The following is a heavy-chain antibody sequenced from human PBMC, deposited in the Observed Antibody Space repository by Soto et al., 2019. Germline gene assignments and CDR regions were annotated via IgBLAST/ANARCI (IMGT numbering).Heavy chain of an antibody. D-gene: IGHD2-2*01. CDR2: IIPIFGTA. CDR3: ARHIVVVPAAPYCGMDV. J-gene: IGHJ6*02. CDR1: GGTFSSYA. V-gene: IGHV1-69*06. Sequence: GASVKVSCKASGGTFSSYAISWVRQAPGQGLEWMGGIIPIFGTANYAQKFQGRVTISADKSISTAYLQWSSLKASDTAMYYCARHIVVVPAAPYCGMDVWGQGTTVTVSS.